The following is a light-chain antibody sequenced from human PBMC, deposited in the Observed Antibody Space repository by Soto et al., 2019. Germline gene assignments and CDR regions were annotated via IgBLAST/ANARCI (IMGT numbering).Light chain of an antibody. J-gene: IGKJ5*01. CDR2: AAS. CDR1: QSVNTY. Sequence: DIQMTQSPSSLSASVGDRVTITCRASQSVNTYLHWYQQKAGQAPKLLIYAASNLQSGVPARFSGSGSGTDFTLTITSLEPEDFAVYYCQHRRVWPVSFGQGTRLEIK. V-gene: IGKV1-39*01. CDR3: QHRRVWPVS.